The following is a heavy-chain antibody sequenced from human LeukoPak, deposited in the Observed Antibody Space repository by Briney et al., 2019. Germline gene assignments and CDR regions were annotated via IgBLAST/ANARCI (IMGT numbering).Heavy chain of an antibody. D-gene: IGHD2-2*01. CDR1: GGTFSSCA. CDR3: ARDCSSTSCYDGN. J-gene: IGHJ4*02. V-gene: IGHV1-69*01. CDR2: IIPIFGTA. Sequence: SVKVSCKASGGTFSSCAISWVRQAPGQGLEWMGGIIPIFGTANYAQKFQSRVTITADESTSTAYMELSSLRSEDTAVYYCARDCSSTSCYDGNWGQGTLVTVSS.